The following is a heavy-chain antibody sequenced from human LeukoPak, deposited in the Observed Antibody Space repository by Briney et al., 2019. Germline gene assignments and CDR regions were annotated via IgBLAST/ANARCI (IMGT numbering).Heavy chain of an antibody. CDR2: IDWDDDK. J-gene: IGHJ4*02. Sequence: SGPALVKPTQTLTLTCTFSGFSLSTGGMRVNWIRQPPGKALEWLARIDWDDDKFYSTSLKTRLTISKDTSKNQVVLTMANMDPVDTATYYCARTSPETYSGSSPFDYWGQGTLVTVSS. CDR3: ARTSPETYSGSSPFDY. V-gene: IGHV2-70*04. CDR1: GFSLSTGGMR. D-gene: IGHD1-26*01.